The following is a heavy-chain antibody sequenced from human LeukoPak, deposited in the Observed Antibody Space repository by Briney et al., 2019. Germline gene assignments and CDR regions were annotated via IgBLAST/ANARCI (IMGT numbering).Heavy chain of an antibody. CDR2: ISGSGGST. V-gene: IGHV3-23*01. J-gene: IGHJ4*02. CDR1: GFTFSIYG. D-gene: IGHD3-9*01. Sequence: PGGSLRLSCATSGFTFSIYGMTWVRQAPGKGLQWVSTISGSGGSTYYADSVKGRFTISRDNSKNTLYLQMNSLRAEDTAVYYCAKDFGAVLTGYYFWGQGTLVTVSS. CDR3: AKDFGAVLTGYYF.